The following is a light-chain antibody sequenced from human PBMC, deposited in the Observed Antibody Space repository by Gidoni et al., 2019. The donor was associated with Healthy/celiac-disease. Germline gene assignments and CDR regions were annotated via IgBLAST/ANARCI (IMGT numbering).Light chain of an antibody. CDR2: WAS. J-gene: IGKJ5*01. CDR3: QQYYSTPPIT. Sequence: DIVMTQSPDSLAVSLGERATINCKSSQSVLYSSNNKNYLAWYQQKPGQPPKLLIYWASTRESGVPDRFSGSGSGTDFTLTSSSLQAEDVAVYYCQQYYSTPPITFGQGIRLEIK. V-gene: IGKV4-1*01. CDR1: QSVLYSSNNKNY.